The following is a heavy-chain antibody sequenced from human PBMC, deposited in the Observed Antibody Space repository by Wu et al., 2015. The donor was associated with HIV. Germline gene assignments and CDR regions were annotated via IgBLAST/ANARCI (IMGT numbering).Heavy chain of an antibody. CDR1: GGTFGTHA. CDR2: SIPRFGTA. V-gene: IGHV1-69*15. J-gene: IGHJ5*02. Sequence: QVQLVQSGAEVKKPGSSVKVSCKAPGGTFGTHAINWVRQAPGQGLEWMGRSIPRFGTANYAEKFVGRVTITADESTSTAYMELSSLRSEDTAMYYCARRADYGDYVWFDPWGQGTLVTVSS. CDR3: ARRADYGDYVWFDP. D-gene: IGHD4-17*01.